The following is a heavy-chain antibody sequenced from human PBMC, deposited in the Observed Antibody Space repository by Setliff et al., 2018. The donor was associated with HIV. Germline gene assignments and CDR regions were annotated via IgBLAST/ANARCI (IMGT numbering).Heavy chain of an antibody. CDR2: INHSGST. V-gene: IGHV4-34*01. CDR1: GGSFNGYY. J-gene: IGHJ4*02. Sequence: SETLSLTCAVYGGSFNGYYWSWIRQPPGKGLEWIGEINHSGSTNYNPSLKSRVTISVDTSKNQFSLKLSSVTAADTAVYYCARGLSFYDPGGFDYWGQGTLVTVSS. CDR3: ARGLSFYDPGGFDY. D-gene: IGHD3-22*01.